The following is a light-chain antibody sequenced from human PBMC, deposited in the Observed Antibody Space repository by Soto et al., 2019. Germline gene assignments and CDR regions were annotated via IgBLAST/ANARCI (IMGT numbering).Light chain of an antibody. V-gene: IGLV2-14*01. J-gene: IGLJ2*01. CDR3: RSYTSRSALV. CDR2: DVS. Sequence: QSALTQPASVSGSPGQSITISCTGTSSDVGGYNYVSWYQQHPGKAPKLMIYDVSNRPSGVSNRFSGSKSGNTASLTISGLQAEDEADYYCRSYTSRSALVFGGGTKLT. CDR1: SSDVGGYNY.